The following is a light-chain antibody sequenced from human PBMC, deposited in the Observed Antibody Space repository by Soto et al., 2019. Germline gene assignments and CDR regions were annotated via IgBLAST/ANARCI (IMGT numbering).Light chain of an antibody. V-gene: IGKV3-15*01. CDR3: QQYNNWPRT. CDR1: QSVSSSY. Sequence: EIVLTQSPGTLSFSPGERATLSCRASQSVSSSYLAWYQQKPGRAPRLLIYGASTRATGIPARFSGSGSGTEFTLTISSLQSEDFAVYYCQQYNNWPRTFGQGTKVDIK. CDR2: GAS. J-gene: IGKJ1*01.